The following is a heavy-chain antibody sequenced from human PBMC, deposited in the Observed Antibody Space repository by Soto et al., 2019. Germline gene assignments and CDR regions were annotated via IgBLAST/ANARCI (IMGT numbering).Heavy chain of an antibody. J-gene: IGHJ6*02. Sequence: SVKVSCKVSGGAFTNYSLNWVRHAPGRGLEWLGGIIPLHNTSNYSLKLLGRGSVSADISSNTVYMHLSGLTSDDTATYYCAIWSNGNPLYYRGMDVWGQGTTVTVSS. CDR3: AIWSNGNPLYYRGMDV. CDR2: IIPLHNTS. V-gene: IGHV1-69*08. CDR1: GGAFTNYS. D-gene: IGHD3-16*01.